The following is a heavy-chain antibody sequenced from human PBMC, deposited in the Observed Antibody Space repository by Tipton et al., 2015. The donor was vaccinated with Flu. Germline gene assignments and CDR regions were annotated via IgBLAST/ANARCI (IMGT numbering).Heavy chain of an antibody. CDR2: IIPIFGTA. Sequence: QSGAEVKKPGSSVKVSCKASGGTFSSYAISWVRQAPGQGLEWMGRIIPIFGTANYAQKFQGRVTITADESTSTAYMELSSLRSEDTAEYYCASPPGRGSYYVRLYYWGQGTLVTVSS. CDR1: GGTFSSYA. V-gene: IGHV1-69*15. CDR3: ASPPGRGSYYVRLYY. J-gene: IGHJ4*02. D-gene: IGHD1-26*01.